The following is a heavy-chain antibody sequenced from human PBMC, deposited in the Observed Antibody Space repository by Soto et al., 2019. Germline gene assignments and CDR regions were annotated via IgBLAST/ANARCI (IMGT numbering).Heavy chain of an antibody. CDR1: GFTFTSYA. J-gene: IGHJ4*02. CDR3: ATDARDGYNLYFDY. CDR2: ISDDGSNK. Sequence: GGSLRLSCAASGFTFTSYAMHWVRQAPGKGLEWVAVISDDGSNKYYADSVKGRFTISRDNSKNTLYLQMNSLRAEDRAVYYCATDARDGYNLYFDYWGQGTLVTVSS. D-gene: IGHD5-12*01. V-gene: IGHV3-30-3*01.